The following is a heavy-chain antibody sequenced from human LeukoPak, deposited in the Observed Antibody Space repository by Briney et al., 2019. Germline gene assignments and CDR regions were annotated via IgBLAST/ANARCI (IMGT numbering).Heavy chain of an antibody. CDR2: VYYSGIT. Sequence: PSETLSLTCTVSGDSLTSSPYYWGWIRQPPGKGLEWIGSVYYSGITYYNPSLKSRVTVSLDTSKTQFSLKLSSVTDADTAVYYCARLGLFDSGSYPFDYWGQGTLVTVSS. CDR1: GDSLTSSPYY. D-gene: IGHD3-10*01. CDR3: ARLGLFDSGSYPFDY. V-gene: IGHV4-39*07. J-gene: IGHJ4*02.